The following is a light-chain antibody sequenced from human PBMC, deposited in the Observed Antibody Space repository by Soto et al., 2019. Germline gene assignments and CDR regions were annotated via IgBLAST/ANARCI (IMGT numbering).Light chain of an antibody. CDR2: SNN. V-gene: IGLV1-44*01. Sequence: QAVVTQPPSASGTPGQRVTISCSGSSSNIGTNTVNWYQQLPGTAPKLLIYSNNQRPSGVPDRFSGSKSGTSASLAISGLQSEDEADYYCAAWDDSLSGNVFGSGTKVTVL. CDR1: SSNIGTNT. CDR3: AAWDDSLSGNV. J-gene: IGLJ6*01.